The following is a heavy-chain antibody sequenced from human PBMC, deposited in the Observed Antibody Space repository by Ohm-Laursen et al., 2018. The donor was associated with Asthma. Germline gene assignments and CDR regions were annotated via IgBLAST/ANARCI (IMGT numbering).Heavy chain of an antibody. Sequence: SQTLSLTCAVSGGSITTGGHYWAWIRQHPGKGLEWIAYMYYSGSTRYNPSLRGRIIMSADTSKNKFSLKLTSVTAADTAVYYCARDRAGGGYWGQGTLVTVSS. CDR3: ARDRAGGGY. J-gene: IGHJ4*02. V-gene: IGHV4-31*11. CDR2: MYYSGST. D-gene: IGHD3-10*01. CDR1: GGSITTGGHY.